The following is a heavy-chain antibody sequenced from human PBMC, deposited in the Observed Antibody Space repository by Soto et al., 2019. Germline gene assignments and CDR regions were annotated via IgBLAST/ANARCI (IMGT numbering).Heavy chain of an antibody. V-gene: IGHV3-23*01. J-gene: IGHJ3*02. CDR3: ARRPGAFDI. CDR1: GSTFTDFT. CDR2: ISGDGLST. Sequence: LRLSCAGSGSTFTDFTMTWVRQAPGKGLEWVSAISGDGLSTYYAGSVKGRFTISRDNSKTTLYLQINSLRAEDTAVYYCARRPGAFDIPGRGTTVP.